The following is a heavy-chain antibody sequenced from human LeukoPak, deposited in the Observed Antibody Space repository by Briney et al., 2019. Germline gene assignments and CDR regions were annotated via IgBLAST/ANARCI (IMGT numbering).Heavy chain of an antibody. V-gene: IGHV4-4*07. CDR2: IYTSGST. Sequence: PSETLSLTCTVSGVYISSYYWSWIRQPAGKGLEWIGRIYTSGSTNYNPSLKSRVTMSVDTSKNQFSLKLSSVTAADTAVYYCTRGAHIYSSGSSWFDPWGQGTLVTVSS. D-gene: IGHD6-19*01. CDR3: TRGAHIYSSGSSWFDP. J-gene: IGHJ5*02. CDR1: GVYISSYY.